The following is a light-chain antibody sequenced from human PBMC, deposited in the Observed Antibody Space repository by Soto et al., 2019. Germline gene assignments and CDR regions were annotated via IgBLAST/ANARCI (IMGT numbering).Light chain of an antibody. J-gene: IGKJ4*01. V-gene: IGKV1-27*01. Sequence: DIQVTQSPSSLSASLGDRVSITCRASRDISNYLAWYQQKPGQVPILLISGASTLHSGVPSRFSGSGSGTDFTLTITSLQPKDIATYFCQKYDTAPLTFGGGTKVAI. CDR1: RDISNY. CDR2: GAS. CDR3: QKYDTAPLT.